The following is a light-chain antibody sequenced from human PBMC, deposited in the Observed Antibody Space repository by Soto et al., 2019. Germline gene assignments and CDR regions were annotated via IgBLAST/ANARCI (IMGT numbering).Light chain of an antibody. CDR3: QVWDSSSDRDVV. V-gene: IGLV3-21*04. J-gene: IGLJ2*01. CDR2: YDS. Sequence: SYELTQPPSVSVAPGKTARITCGGNNIGSKSVHWYQQKPGQAPVLVIYYDSDRPSGSPERFSGSNSGNTATLTISRVEAGDEADYYCQVWDSSSDRDVVFGGGTKRTVL. CDR1: NIGSKS.